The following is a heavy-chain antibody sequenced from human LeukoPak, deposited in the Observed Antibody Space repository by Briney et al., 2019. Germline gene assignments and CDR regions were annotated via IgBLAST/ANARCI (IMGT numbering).Heavy chain of an antibody. V-gene: IGHV4-34*01. CDR1: GGSFSGYY. J-gene: IGHJ5*02. CDR3: ARAPRGGGRWFDP. Sequence: SETLSLTCAVYGGSFSGYYWSWIRQPPGKGLEWIGEINHSGSTNYNPSLKSRVTISVDTSKNQFSLKLSSVTAADTAVYYCARAPRGGGRWFDPWGQGTLVTVSS. CDR2: INHSGST. D-gene: IGHD2-21*01.